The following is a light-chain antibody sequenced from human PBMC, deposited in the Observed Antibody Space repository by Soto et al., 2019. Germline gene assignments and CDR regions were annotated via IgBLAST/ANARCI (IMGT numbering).Light chain of an antibody. CDR1: SSDVGGFNY. CDR2: EVS. J-gene: IGLJ1*01. Sequence: QSVLTQPASVSGSPGQSITISCTGTSSDVGGFNYVSWYQQHPGEAPKLMIFEVSNRPSGVSNRFSGSKSGNTASLTISGLQAEDEADYYCSSYTSSGTYVFGTGTKVTVL. V-gene: IGLV2-14*01. CDR3: SSYTSSGTYV.